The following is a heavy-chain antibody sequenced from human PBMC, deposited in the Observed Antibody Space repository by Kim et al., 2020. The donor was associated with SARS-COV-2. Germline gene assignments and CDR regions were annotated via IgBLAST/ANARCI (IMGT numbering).Heavy chain of an antibody. Sequence: SETLSLTCTVSGGSISSSSYYWGWIRQPPGKGLEWIGSIYYSGSTYYNPSLKSRVTISVDTSKNQFSLKLSSVTAADTAVYYCARETSSSWYQGWFDPWGQGTLVTVSS. CDR3: ARETSSSWYQGWFDP. CDR2: IYYSGST. CDR1: GGSISSSSYY. D-gene: IGHD6-13*01. J-gene: IGHJ5*02. V-gene: IGHV4-39*07.